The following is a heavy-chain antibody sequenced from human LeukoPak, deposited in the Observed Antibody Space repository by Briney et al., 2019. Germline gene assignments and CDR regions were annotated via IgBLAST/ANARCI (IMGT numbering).Heavy chain of an antibody. CDR2: INTKTGRT. CDR1: GYTFRSHG. CDR3: ARADFIDAGPYLIAP. Sequence: ASVKVSCKASGYTFRSHGIYWVRQAPGQGLEWMGWINTKTGRTSFARTFQGRVTMTRDPSITTVYMDMAWLTSDDTAIYFCARADFIDAGPYLIAPWGQGTLVTVSS. D-gene: IGHD3-3*01. V-gene: IGHV1-2*02. J-gene: IGHJ5*02.